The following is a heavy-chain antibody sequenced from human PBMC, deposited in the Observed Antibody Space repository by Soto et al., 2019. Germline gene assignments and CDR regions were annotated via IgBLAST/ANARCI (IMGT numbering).Heavy chain of an antibody. CDR3: AKDHCTLTNCVAVFDH. Sequence: GGSLRLSCAASGFTFRSYAMGWVRQAPGKGPEWVSSITDGDGRAHYADSVRGRFTMSRDNSKNTLYLQMNSLRAEDTAIYYCAKDHCTLTNCVAVFDHWGQGILVTVSS. CDR1: GFTFRSYA. V-gene: IGHV3-23*01. J-gene: IGHJ4*02. D-gene: IGHD2-2*01. CDR2: ITDGDGRA.